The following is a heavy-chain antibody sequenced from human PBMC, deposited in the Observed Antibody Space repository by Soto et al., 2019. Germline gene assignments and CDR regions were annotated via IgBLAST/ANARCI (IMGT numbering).Heavy chain of an antibody. D-gene: IGHD3-22*01. J-gene: IGHJ3*02. CDR1: GFTFSSYS. CDR2: ISSSSSYI. Sequence: GSLRLSCAASGFTFSSYSMNLVRQAPGKGLECVSSISSSSSYIYYADSVKGRFTISRDNDKNSLYLQMNGLSAEDTAVYYCARDLITIIVVVTPGAFVIWRQGTILT. V-gene: IGHV3-21*01. CDR3: ARDLITIIVVVTPGAFVI.